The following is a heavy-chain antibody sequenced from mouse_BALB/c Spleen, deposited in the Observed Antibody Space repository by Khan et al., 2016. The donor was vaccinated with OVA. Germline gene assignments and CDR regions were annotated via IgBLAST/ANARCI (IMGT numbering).Heavy chain of an antibody. CDR2: ISYSGST. CDR3: ARTARIKY. CDR1: GYSITSGYC. J-gene: IGHJ2*01. V-gene: IGHV3-1*02. D-gene: IGHD1-2*01. Sequence: EVQLQESGPGLVKPSQSLSLTCTVTGYSITSGYCWNWIRQFPGNQLEWMGYISYSGSTNYNPPPKSRFSITRDTSKNQFFLQLNSVTTEDTATYYCARTARIKYWGQGTTLTVSS.